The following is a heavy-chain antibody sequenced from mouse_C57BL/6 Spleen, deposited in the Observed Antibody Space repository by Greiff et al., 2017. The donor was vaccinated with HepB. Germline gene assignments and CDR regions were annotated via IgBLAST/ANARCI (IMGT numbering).Heavy chain of an antibody. CDR1: GYTFTSYW. CDR3: ARSLLWLRREFDY. D-gene: IGHD2-2*01. Sequence: VQLQQPGAELVKPGASVKMSCKASGYTFTSYWITWVKQRPGQGLEWIGDIYPGSGSTNYNEKFKSKATLTVDTSSSTAYMQLSSLTSEDSAVYYCARSLLWLRREFDYGGQGTTLTVSS. CDR2: IYPGSGST. J-gene: IGHJ2*01. V-gene: IGHV1-55*01.